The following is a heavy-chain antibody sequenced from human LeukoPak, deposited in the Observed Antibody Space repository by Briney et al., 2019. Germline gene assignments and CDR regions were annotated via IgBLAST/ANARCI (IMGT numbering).Heavy chain of an antibody. CDR3: ARQNYGSAPLRY. J-gene: IGHJ4*02. D-gene: IGHD3-10*01. CDR2: IYYSGST. CDR1: GGSISSYY. Sequence: SETLSLTCTVSGGSISSYYWSWIRQPPGKGLEWIGYIYYSGSTNYNPSLKSRVTISVDTSKNQFSLKLSSVTAADTAVYFCARQNYGSAPLRYWGQGTLVTVSS. V-gene: IGHV4-59*08.